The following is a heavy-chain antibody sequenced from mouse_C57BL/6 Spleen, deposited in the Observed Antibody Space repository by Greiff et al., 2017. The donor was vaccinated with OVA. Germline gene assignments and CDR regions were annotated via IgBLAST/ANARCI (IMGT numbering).Heavy chain of an antibody. V-gene: IGHV1-61*01. J-gene: IGHJ2*01. CDR3: ARRSSGYYFDY. D-gene: IGHD3-2*02. Sequence: QVQLQQSGAELVRPGSSVKLSCKASGYTFTSYWMDWVKQRPGQGLEWIGNIYPSDSETHYNQKFKDKATLTVDKSSSTAYMQLSSLTSEDSAVYYCARRSSGYYFDYWGQGTTLTVSS. CDR1: GYTFTSYW. CDR2: IYPSDSET.